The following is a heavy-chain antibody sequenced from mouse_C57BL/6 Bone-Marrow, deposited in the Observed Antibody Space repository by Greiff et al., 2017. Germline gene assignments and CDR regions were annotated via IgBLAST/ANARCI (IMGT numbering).Heavy chain of an antibody. CDR3: TTHSKPYFGY. CDR1: GFNIKDDY. V-gene: IGHV14-4*01. Sequence: VQLQQSGAELVRPGASVKLSCTASGFNIKDDYMHWVKQRPEQGLEWIGWIDPENGDTEYASKFQGKATITADTSSNTAYLQLSSLPSEDTAVYYCTTHSKPYFGYWGQGTTLTVSS. CDR2: IDPENGDT. D-gene: IGHD2-5*01. J-gene: IGHJ2*01.